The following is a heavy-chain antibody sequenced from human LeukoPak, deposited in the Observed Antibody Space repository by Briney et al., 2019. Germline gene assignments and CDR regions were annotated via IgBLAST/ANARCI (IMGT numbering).Heavy chain of an antibody. V-gene: IGHV4-59*01. J-gene: IGHJ4*02. D-gene: IGHD3-22*01. CDR3: ARDTYYYDDSGYYQFDY. CDR1: GDSISNYY. CDR2: IYYSGST. Sequence: PSETLSLTCTVSGDSISNYYWSWIRQPPGKGLEWIGYIYYSGSTSYNPSLKSRVTISIDTSDNQFSLNLGSVTTADTAVYYCARDTYYYDDSGYYQFDYWGRGALVTVSS.